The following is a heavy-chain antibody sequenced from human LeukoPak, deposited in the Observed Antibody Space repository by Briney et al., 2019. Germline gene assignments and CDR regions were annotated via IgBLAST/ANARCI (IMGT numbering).Heavy chain of an antibody. J-gene: IGHJ5*02. CDR1: GYTFTGDF. D-gene: IGHD6-6*01. Sequence: GASVKVSCKASGYTFTGDFIHWVRQAPGQGLEWMGWINSDSGSTNYARKFQGRVTMTRDTSISTAYMELSSLRSDDTAVFYCARGNIATRRGENWFDPWGQGTLVTVSS. CDR2: INSDSGST. V-gene: IGHV1-2*02. CDR3: ARGNIATRRGENWFDP.